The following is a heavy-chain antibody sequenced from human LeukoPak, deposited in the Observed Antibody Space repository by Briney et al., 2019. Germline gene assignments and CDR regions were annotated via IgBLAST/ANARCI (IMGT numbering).Heavy chain of an antibody. V-gene: IGHV1-69*06. CDR2: IIPIFGTA. CDR1: GGTFSSYA. Sequence: SVKVSCKASGGTFSSYAISWVRQAPGQGLEWMGGIIPIFGTANYAQKFQGRVTITADKSTSTAYMELSSLRSEDTAVYYCARGLLDSGSYWGSNWFDPWGQGTLVTVSS. CDR3: ARGLLDSGSYWGSNWFDP. J-gene: IGHJ5*02. D-gene: IGHD1-26*01.